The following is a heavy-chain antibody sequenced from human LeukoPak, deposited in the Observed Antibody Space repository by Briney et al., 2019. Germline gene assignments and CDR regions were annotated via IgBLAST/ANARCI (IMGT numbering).Heavy chain of an antibody. J-gene: IGHJ4*02. D-gene: IGHD3-16*01. CDR2: INGDGSRS. CDR3: PRTSPTSRFDF. V-gene: IGHV3-74*01. CDR1: GFTFSTYW. Sequence: GGSLRLSCAASGFTFSTYWMHWVRQAPGKGLVWVTRINGDGSRSNYADSVKGRFTISRDNARNTLYLQMNSLRAEDTALYYCPRTSPTSRFDFWGQRTLVTVSS.